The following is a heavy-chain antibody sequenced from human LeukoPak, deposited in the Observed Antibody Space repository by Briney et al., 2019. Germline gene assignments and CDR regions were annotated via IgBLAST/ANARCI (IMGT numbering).Heavy chain of an antibody. CDR3: ARGDLLVDY. D-gene: IGHD2-15*01. CDR2: VYYSGST. V-gene: IGHV4-59*01. J-gene: IGHJ4*02. Sequence: PSETLSLTCTVSGGSISSFYWNWIRQPPGKGLEWIGYVYYSGSTSYNPSLKSRVTISVDTSKNQFSLKLSSVTAADTAVYYCARGDLLVDYWGQGTLVTVSS. CDR1: GGSISSFY.